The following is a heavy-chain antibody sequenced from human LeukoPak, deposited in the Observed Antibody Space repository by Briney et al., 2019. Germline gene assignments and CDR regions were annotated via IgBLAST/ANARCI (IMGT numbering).Heavy chain of an antibody. CDR1: GFTFSTYA. Sequence: PGGSLRLSCAASGFTFSTYAMSWVRQAPGKGLEWVSTISDSGANTYYADSVKGRFTISRDNSKNTLYLQMNSLRAEDTAVYYCAKITAVAGTLLDYWGQGTLVTVSS. J-gene: IGHJ4*02. CDR2: ISDSGANT. D-gene: IGHD6-19*01. CDR3: AKITAVAGTLLDY. V-gene: IGHV3-23*01.